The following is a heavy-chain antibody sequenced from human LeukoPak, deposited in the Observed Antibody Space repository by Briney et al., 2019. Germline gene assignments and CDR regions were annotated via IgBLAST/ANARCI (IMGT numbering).Heavy chain of an antibody. D-gene: IGHD3-10*01. V-gene: IGHV4-59*01. CDR1: GGSISSYY. CDR3: ATPTGGY. J-gene: IGHJ4*02. CDR2: IYYSGNT. Sequence: SETLSLTCTASGGSISSYYWSWIRQPPGKGLEWIGYIYYSGNTNYNPSLKSRVTISVDTSKNQFSLKLSSVTAADTAVYCCATPTGGYWGQGTLATVTS.